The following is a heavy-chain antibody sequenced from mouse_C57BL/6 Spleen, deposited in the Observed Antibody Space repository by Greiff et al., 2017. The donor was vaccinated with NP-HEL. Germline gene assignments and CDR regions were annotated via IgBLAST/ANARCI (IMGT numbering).Heavy chain of an antibody. V-gene: IGHV10-1*01. Sequence: EVQRVESGGGLVQPKGSLKLSCAASGFSFNTYAMNWVRQAPGKGLEWVARIRSKSNNYATSYADSVKDRFTISRDDSESMLYLQMNNLKTEDTAMYYCVRGGNFFDYWGKGTTLTVSS. J-gene: IGHJ2*01. CDR3: VRGGNFFDY. CDR2: IRSKSNNYAT. CDR1: GFSFNTYA. D-gene: IGHD2-1*01.